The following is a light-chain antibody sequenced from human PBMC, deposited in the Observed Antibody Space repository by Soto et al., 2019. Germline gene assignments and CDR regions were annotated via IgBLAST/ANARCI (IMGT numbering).Light chain of an antibody. V-gene: IGLV2-14*01. Sequence: LTQPASVSGSPGQSITISCTGTSSDVGGYNYVSWYQQHPGKAPKLMIYDVNNRPSGVSDRFSGSKSGNTASLTISGLRAEDEADYFCSSYTSSNTLYVLGAGTKVT. CDR3: SSYTSSNTLYV. CDR1: SSDVGGYNY. J-gene: IGLJ1*01. CDR2: DVN.